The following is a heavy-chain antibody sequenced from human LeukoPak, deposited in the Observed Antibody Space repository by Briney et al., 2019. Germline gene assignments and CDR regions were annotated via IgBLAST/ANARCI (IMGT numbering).Heavy chain of an antibody. CDR1: GFTFRSYG. CDR2: ISGSGGST. Sequence: PGGFLRLSCAASGFTFRSYGMSWVRQAPGKGLEWVSAISGSGGSTYYADSVKGRFTISRDNSKNTLYLQMNSLRAEDTAVYYCASHHYYDSSGLDDYFDYWGQGTLVTASS. V-gene: IGHV3-23*01. CDR3: ASHHYYDSSGLDDYFDY. D-gene: IGHD3-22*01. J-gene: IGHJ4*02.